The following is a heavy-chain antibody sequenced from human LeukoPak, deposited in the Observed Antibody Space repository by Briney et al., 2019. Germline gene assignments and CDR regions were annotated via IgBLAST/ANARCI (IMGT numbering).Heavy chain of an antibody. J-gene: IGHJ4*02. D-gene: IGHD3-22*01. CDR3: AAYYYDRSGYDLRFY. CDR1: GSTFSNYG. Sequence: GGSLRLSCAASGSTFSNYGMHWVRQAPGKGLEWVAVIWYDGSKKHHADSVKGRFTISRDNSKNTLNLQMNSLRVEDTAVYYCAAYYYDRSGYDLRFYWGQGTLVTVSS. V-gene: IGHV3-33*01. CDR2: IWYDGSKK.